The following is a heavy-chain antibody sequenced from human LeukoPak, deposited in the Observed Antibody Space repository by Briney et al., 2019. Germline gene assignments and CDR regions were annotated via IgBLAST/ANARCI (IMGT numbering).Heavy chain of an antibody. V-gene: IGHV1-2*04. D-gene: IGHD7-27*01. CDR2: INSNTGGT. CDR1: GYTFTGYY. J-gene: IGHJ3*02. Sequence: ASVKVSCKASGYTFTGYYLHWVRQAPGQGLEWMGWINSNTGGTNYARKFQGWVTMTRDTSISTAYMELSRLRSDDTAVYYCAREKANGGRAFDIWGQGTMVTVSS. CDR3: AREKANGGRAFDI.